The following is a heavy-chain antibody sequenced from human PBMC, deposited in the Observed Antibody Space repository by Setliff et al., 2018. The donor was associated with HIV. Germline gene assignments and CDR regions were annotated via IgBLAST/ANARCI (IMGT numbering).Heavy chain of an antibody. CDR3: ARGSRYYGSGSPDH. CDR1: GFYFSIYA. CDR2: ISGSGGST. D-gene: IGHD3-10*01. V-gene: IGHV3-23*01. J-gene: IGHJ4*02. Sequence: GGSLRLSCAASGFYFSIYAMSWVRQAPGKGLEWVSGISGSGGSTYYADSVKGRFTISRDNSKNTLYLQMNSLRAEDTAVYYCARGSRYYGSGSPDHWGQGTLVTVSS.